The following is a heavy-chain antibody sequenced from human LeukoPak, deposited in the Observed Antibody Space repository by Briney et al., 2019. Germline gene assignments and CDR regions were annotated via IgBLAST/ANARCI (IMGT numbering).Heavy chain of an antibody. CDR2: INSDGSST. V-gene: IGHV3-74*01. J-gene: IGHJ6*02. CDR3: AKDYYYDSSGSLYGMDV. CDR1: GFTFSSYW. Sequence: GGSLRLSCAASGFTFSSYWMHWVRQAPGKGLVWVSRINSDGSSTSYADSVKGRFTISRDNAKNSLYLQMNSLRAEDTALYYCAKDYYYDSSGSLYGMDVWGQGTTVTVSS. D-gene: IGHD3-22*01.